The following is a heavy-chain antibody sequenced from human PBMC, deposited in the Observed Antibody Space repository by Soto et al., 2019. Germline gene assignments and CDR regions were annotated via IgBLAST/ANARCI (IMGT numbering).Heavy chain of an antibody. D-gene: IGHD2-21*02. CDR1: GFTFSVYA. CDR3: ASLGVGDWANYYYYYCMDV. V-gene: IGHV3-23*01. Sequence: EVQLLESGGGFVQPGGSLRLSCAATGFTFSVYAMTWVRQAPGKGLEWVSAVTANGGSTYSADSVKGWFTISRDNSKNTLLLQMHSLRAEDTAVYYCASLGVGDWANYYYYYCMDVWCQGPTVTVSS. CDR2: VTANGGST. J-gene: IGHJ6*02.